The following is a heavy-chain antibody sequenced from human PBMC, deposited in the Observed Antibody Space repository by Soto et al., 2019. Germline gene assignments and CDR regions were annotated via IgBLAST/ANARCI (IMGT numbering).Heavy chain of an antibody. Sequence: ASVKVSCKASGYTFTSYGISWVRQAPGQGLEWMGWISAYNGNTNYAQRLQGRVTMTTDTSTSTAYMELRSLRSDDTAVYYCARAPYSSSWYRYYGMDVWGQGTTVTVSS. J-gene: IGHJ6*02. CDR1: GYTFTSYG. CDR3: ARAPYSSSWYRYYGMDV. V-gene: IGHV1-18*04. D-gene: IGHD6-13*01. CDR2: ISAYNGNT.